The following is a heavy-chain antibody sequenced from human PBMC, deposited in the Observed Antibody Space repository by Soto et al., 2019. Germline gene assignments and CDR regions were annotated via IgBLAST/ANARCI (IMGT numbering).Heavy chain of an antibody. D-gene: IGHD3-3*01. CDR1: GYSFTIYC. V-gene: IGHV5-10-1*01. Sequence: GESLKISCKGSGYSFTIYCISWVLQMPWKGLEWMGRIDPSDSYTNYSPSFQGHVTISADKSISTAYLQWSSLKASDTAMYYCARQSRTSYYDFWSGYEYYYYGMDVWGQGTTVTVSS. CDR2: IDPSDSYT. J-gene: IGHJ6*02. CDR3: ARQSRTSYYDFWSGYEYYYYGMDV.